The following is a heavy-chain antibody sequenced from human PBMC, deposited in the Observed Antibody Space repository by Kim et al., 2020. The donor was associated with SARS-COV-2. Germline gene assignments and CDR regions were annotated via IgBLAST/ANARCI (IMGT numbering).Heavy chain of an antibody. J-gene: IGHJ2*01. Sequence: VKGRVTISRDNSKNALHLQMNSLRAEDTAVYYCAKGNIAEQLVDHWYFDLWGRGTLVTVSS. CDR3: AKGNIAEQLVDHWYFDL. D-gene: IGHD6-13*01. V-gene: IGHV3-30*02.